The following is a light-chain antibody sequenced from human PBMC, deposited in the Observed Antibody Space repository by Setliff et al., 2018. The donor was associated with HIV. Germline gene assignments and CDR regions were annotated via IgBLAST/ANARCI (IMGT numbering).Light chain of an antibody. V-gene: IGLV3-25*03. CDR1: ALPNQY. CDR3: QSTDSSGLSLR. Sequence: SYELTQPPSVSVSPGQTARITCSGDALPNQYAYWYQQKPGQAPVLVIYKDDERPSGIPERFSGSTSGTTVTLTISGVQAEDEAVYYCQSTDSSGLSLRFGGGTKVTVL. J-gene: IGLJ2*01. CDR2: KDD.